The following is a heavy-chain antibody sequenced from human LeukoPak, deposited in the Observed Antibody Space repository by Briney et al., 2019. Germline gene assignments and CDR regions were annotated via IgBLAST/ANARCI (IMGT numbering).Heavy chain of an antibody. Sequence: GGSLRLSCAVSGFTVNSNHMSWVRQAPGKGLAWVSVIYRSGNTNYADSVKGRFTISRDNSKNTLYLQMNSLRAEDTAVYYCARDLLISNTWYLGDYWGQGTLVTVSS. CDR3: ARDLLISNTWYLGDY. CDR2: IYRSGNT. CDR1: GFTVNSNH. D-gene: IGHD3-3*02. J-gene: IGHJ4*02. V-gene: IGHV3-66*01.